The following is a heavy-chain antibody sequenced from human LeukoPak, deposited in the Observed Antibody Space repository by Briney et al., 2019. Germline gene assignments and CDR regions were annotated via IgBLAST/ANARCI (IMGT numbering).Heavy chain of an antibody. V-gene: IGHV4-59*01. CDR1: GGSISSYY. J-gene: IGHJ3*02. CDR2: IFYSGST. D-gene: IGHD2-21*02. CDR3: ARTDDAFHI. Sequence: SETLSLTCTVSGGSISSYYWSWIRQPPGKGLEWIGHIFYSGSTNYNPSLKSRVTISLVMSKNQISLKLSSVTTADTAMYYCARTDDAFHIWGHGTTVTVSS.